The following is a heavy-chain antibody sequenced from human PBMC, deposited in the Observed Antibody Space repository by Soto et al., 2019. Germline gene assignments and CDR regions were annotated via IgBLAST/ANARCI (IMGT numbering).Heavy chain of an antibody. J-gene: IGHJ6*03. CDR2: IYYSGST. V-gene: IGHV4-59*01. CDR1: GGSINSYY. CDR3: ARDYYGSGSYKDYYYYYMDV. D-gene: IGHD3-10*01. Sequence: SETLFLTCTVSGGSINSYYWSWIRQPPGKGLEWIGYIYYSGSTSYNPSLKSRVTISVDTSKNQFSLQLSSVTAADTAVYYCARDYYGSGSYKDYYYYYMDVWGKGTTVTVSS.